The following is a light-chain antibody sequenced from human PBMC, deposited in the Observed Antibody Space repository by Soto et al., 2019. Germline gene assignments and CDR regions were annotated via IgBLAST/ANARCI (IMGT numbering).Light chain of an antibody. CDR1: QGISSW. Sequence: DIRMTQSPSSVSAAVGDRVTITCRASQGISSWLAWYQKKPGKAPKLLIFTASTLESGVPSRFSGSGSGTDFTLTISSLQPEDFATYYCQQTTHFPLIFGGGTKVEIK. V-gene: IGKV1-12*01. J-gene: IGKJ4*01. CDR3: QQTTHFPLI. CDR2: TAS.